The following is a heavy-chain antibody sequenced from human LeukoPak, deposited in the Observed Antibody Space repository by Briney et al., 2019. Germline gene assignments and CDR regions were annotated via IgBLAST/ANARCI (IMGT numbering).Heavy chain of an antibody. D-gene: IGHD3-10*01. CDR1: GGSISSYY. J-gene: IGHJ4*02. CDR3: ASHSMVQGVMF. CDR2: IYYSGST. Sequence: SETLSLTCTVSGGSISSYYWSWIRQPPGKGLEWIGYIYYSGSTNYNPSLKSRVTISVDTSKNQFSLKLSSVTAAHTAVYYCASHSMVQGVMFWGQGTLVTVSS. V-gene: IGHV4-59*01.